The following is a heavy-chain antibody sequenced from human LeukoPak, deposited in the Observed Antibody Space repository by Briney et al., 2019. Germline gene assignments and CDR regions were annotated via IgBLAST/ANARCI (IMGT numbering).Heavy chain of an antibody. CDR2: ISSSSSYI. CDR1: GFTFSSYS. J-gene: IGHJ3*02. V-gene: IGHV3-21*01. CDR3: ARVGDGYKTDAFDI. Sequence: PGGSLRLSCAASGFTFSSYSMNWVRQAPGKGLEWVSSISSSSSYIYYADSVKGRFTISRDNAKNSLYLQMNSLRAEDTAVYYCARVGDGYKTDAFDIWGQGTMVTVSS. D-gene: IGHD5-24*01.